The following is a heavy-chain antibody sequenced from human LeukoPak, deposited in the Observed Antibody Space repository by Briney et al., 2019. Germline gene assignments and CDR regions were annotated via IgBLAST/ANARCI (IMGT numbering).Heavy chain of an antibody. CDR1: GYTLTELS. D-gene: IGHD4-17*01. Sequence: ASVKVSCKVSGYTLTELSMHWVRQAPGKGLEWMGGFDPEDGETIYAQKFQGRVTMTRDTSTSTVYMELSSLRSEDTAVYYCARRPVTTNYYYGMDVWGQGTTVTVSS. J-gene: IGHJ6*02. CDR2: FDPEDGET. CDR3: ARRPVTTNYYYGMDV. V-gene: IGHV1-24*01.